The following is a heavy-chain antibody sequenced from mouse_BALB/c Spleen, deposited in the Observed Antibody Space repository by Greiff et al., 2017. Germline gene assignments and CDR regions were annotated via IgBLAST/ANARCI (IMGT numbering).Heavy chain of an antibody. J-gene: IGHJ4*01. D-gene: IGHD1-1*01. CDR3: ARGENYGNAMDY. CDR1: GYTFTSYW. Sequence: VQLQQSGAELAKPGASVKMSCKASGYTFTSYWMHWVKQRPGQGLEWIGYINPSTGYTEYNQKFKDKATLTADKSSSTAYLQLSSLTSEDTAVYYCARGENYGNAMDYWGQGTSVTVSS. V-gene: IGHV1-7*01. CDR2: INPSTGYT.